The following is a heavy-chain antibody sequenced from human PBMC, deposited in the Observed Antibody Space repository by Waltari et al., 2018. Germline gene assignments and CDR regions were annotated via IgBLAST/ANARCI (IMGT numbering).Heavy chain of an antibody. CDR2: IFYSGIT. V-gene: IGHV4-59*08. CDR3: ARHASMGDYPIDC. CDR1: GGSINSYY. Sequence: QVQLQESGPGLVKPSETLSLTCTVSGGSINSYYWSWIREPPGKGLEWIGHIFYSGITTYNPPLKSRVTISVDTSKNQFALKLNSVTAAYTAVYYCARHASMGDYPIDCWGRGTLVTVSS. J-gene: IGHJ4*02. D-gene: IGHD4-17*01.